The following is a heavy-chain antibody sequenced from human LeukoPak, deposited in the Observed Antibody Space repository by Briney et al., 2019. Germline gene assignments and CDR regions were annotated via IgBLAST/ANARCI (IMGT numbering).Heavy chain of an antibody. CDR3: AVRGTYYYDSSGPSWDWFDP. J-gene: IGHJ5*02. V-gene: IGHV4-34*01. CDR2: INHSGST. CDR1: GGSFSGYY. Sequence: SETLCLTCAVYGGSFSGYYWSWIRQPPGKGLEWIGEINHSGSTNYNPSLKSRVTISVDTSKNQFSLKLSSVTAADTAVYYCAVRGTYYYDSSGPSWDWFDPWGQSTLVTVSS. D-gene: IGHD3-22*01.